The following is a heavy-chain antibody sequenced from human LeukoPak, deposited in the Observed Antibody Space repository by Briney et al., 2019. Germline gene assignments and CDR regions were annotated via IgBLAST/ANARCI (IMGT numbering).Heavy chain of an antibody. CDR3: ARARTSSRKVYYYYMDV. D-gene: IGHD6-13*01. Sequence: PGGSLRLSCAASGFTFSSYWMSWVRQAPGRGLEWVANIKQDGSEKYYVDSVKGRFTISRDNAKNSLYLQMNSLRAEDTAVYYCARARTSSRKVYYYYMDVWGKGTTVTVSS. CDR2: IKQDGSEK. J-gene: IGHJ6*03. V-gene: IGHV3-7*01. CDR1: GFTFSSYW.